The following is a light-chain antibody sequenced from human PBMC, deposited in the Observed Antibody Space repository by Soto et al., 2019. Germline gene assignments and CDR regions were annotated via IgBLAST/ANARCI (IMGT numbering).Light chain of an antibody. J-gene: IGKJ5*01. V-gene: IGKV3-20*01. Sequence: EIVLTQSPGTLSLSPGERATLSCRASQSVSSHLAWYQQRPCQSPRLLIFGASSRATGIPDRFSGSGSGTDFTLTISRVEPEDFAVYYCQQYGRSLPITFGQGTRLEIK. CDR3: QQYGRSLPIT. CDR2: GAS. CDR1: QSVSSH.